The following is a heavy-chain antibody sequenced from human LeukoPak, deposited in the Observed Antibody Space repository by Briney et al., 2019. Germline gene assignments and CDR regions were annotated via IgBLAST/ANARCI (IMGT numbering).Heavy chain of an antibody. D-gene: IGHD3-22*01. CDR1: GFTFSSYG. CDR3: AKVLGPRRYDSSGYADY. CDR2: ISGSGGST. V-gene: IGHV3-23*01. J-gene: IGHJ4*02. Sequence: GGSLRLSCAASGFTFSSYGMSWVRQAPGKGLEWVSAISGSGGSTYYADSVKGRFTISRDNSKNTLYLQMNSLRAEDTAVYYCAKVLGPRRYDSSGYADYWGQGTLVTVSS.